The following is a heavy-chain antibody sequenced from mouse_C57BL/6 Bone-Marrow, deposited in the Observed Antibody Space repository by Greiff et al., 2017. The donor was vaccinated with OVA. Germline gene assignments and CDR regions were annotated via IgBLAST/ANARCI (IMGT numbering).Heavy chain of an antibody. CDR3: ARGWNAMDY. CDR1: GYSITSGYY. Sequence: VQLKESGPGLVKPSQSLSLTCSVTGYSITSGYYWNWIRQFPGNKLEWMGYISYDGSNNYNPSLKNRISITRDTSKNQFFLKLNSVTTEDTATYYCARGWNAMDYWGQGTSVTVSS. V-gene: IGHV3-6*01. CDR2: ISYDGSN. D-gene: IGHD3-3*01. J-gene: IGHJ4*01.